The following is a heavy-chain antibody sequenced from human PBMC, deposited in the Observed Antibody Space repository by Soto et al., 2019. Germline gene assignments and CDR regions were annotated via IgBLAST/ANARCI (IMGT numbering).Heavy chain of an antibody. V-gene: IGHV3-48*02. CDR1: GFTLSTYG. CDR3: ARARLGSGYPFDY. D-gene: IGHD3-22*01. CDR2: ISSSSSTI. J-gene: IGHJ4*02. Sequence: EVQLVESGGGLVQPGGSLRPSGPASGFTLSTYGRNWVRQAPGKGLEWVSYISSSSSTIYYADSVKGRSTISRDNAKNSLYLQMNSLRDEDTAVYYCARARLGSGYPFDYWGQGTLVTVSS.